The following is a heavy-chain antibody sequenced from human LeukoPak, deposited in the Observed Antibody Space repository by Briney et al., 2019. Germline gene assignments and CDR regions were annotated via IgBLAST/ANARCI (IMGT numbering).Heavy chain of an antibody. V-gene: IGHV3-23*01. CDR1: GFTFSSYA. CDR2: ISSSSSTI. CDR3: AKGYYYMDV. J-gene: IGHJ6*03. Sequence: GGSLRLSCAASGFTFSSYAMSWVRQAPGKGLGWVSYISSSSSTIYYADSVKGRFTISRDNSKNTLYLQMNSLRAEDTAVYYCAKGYYYMDVWGKGTTVTISS.